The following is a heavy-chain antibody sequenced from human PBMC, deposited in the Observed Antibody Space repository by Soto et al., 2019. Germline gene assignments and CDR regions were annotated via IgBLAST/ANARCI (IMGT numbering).Heavy chain of an antibody. Sequence: QVPLVESGGGVVQPGRSLRLSFAASGFTFSSYGMHWVRQAPGKGLEWVAVIWYDGSNKYYADSVKGRFTISRDNSANTLYLQMNSLRAEDTAVYYCARVPTVTPVFFDYWGQGTLVTASS. V-gene: IGHV3-33*01. CDR1: GFTFSSYG. J-gene: IGHJ4*02. D-gene: IGHD4-17*01. CDR2: IWYDGSNK. CDR3: ARVPTVTPVFFDY.